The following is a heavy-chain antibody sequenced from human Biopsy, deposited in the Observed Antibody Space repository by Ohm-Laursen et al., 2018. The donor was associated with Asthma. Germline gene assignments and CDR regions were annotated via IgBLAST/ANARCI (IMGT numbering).Heavy chain of an antibody. D-gene: IGHD6-19*01. CDR1: GFAVSRDY. CDR3: ARGDNSGWSHYYFDY. J-gene: IGHJ4*02. CDR2: IYSGGTS. V-gene: IGHV3-53*01. Sequence: GSLRLSCTASGFAVSRDYMFWVRQAPGKGLEWVSVIYSGGTSHTADSVRGRFTISRDYSKNTLYLQMHSLRAEDTAVYYCARGDNSGWSHYYFDYWGQGTLVTVSS.